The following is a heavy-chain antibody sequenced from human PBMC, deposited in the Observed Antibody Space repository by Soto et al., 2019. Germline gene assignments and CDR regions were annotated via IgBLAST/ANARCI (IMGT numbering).Heavy chain of an antibody. D-gene: IGHD3-22*01. J-gene: IGHJ4*02. CDR2: IYSVGST. CDR1: GFTVSSNY. CDR3: ARGYYYDSSGSDFDS. Sequence: GGSLILSCAASGFTVSSNYMSWVRQAPGKGLEWVSVIYSVGSTYCADSVKGRFTISRDNSKNTLYLQMNSLRAEDTAVYYCARGYYYDSSGSDFDSWGQGPLVNGSS. V-gene: IGHV3-53*01.